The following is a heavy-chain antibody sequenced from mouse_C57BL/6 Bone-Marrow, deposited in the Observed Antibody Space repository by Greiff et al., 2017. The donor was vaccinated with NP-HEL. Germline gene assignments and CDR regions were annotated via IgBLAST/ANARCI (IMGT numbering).Heavy chain of an antibody. CDR2: IDPENGDT. CDR3: TRAVVAPLDY. D-gene: IGHD1-1*01. Sequence: EVQLKEPGAELVRPGASVKLSCTASGFNIKDDYMHWVKQRPEQGLEWIGWIDPENGDTEYASKFQGKATITADTSSNTAYLQLSSLTSEDTAVYYCTRAVVAPLDYGGRGTTLTVSA. J-gene: IGHJ2*01. V-gene: IGHV14-4*01. CDR1: GFNIKDDY.